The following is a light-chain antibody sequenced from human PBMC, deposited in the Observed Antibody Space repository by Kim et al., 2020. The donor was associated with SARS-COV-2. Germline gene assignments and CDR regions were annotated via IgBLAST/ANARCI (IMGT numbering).Light chain of an antibody. V-gene: IGLV4-69*01. Sequence: AANRTRTLSSGHSNYAIAWHQQQPEKGPRFLMRLNSDGSHTKGDALPDRCAGASYGAERYLIISSLQSEDEADYYCQTWGTGFHVFGTGTKVTVL. CDR3: QTWGTGFHV. CDR1: SGHSNYA. J-gene: IGLJ1*01. CDR2: LNSDGSH.